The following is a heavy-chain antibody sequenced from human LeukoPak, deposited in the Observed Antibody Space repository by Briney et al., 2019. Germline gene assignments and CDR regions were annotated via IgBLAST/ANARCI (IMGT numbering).Heavy chain of an antibody. CDR3: ARFPGMDV. J-gene: IGHJ6*02. V-gene: IGHV3-21*04. Sequence: GGSLRLPSAGAGFTFSTYSMNWVRQAPGKGLEWVSSISASSTYIYYADSVKGRFTISRDNAKTPLYLQMNGLRAEDTAVYYCARFPGMDVWGQGTTVTVFS. CDR1: GFTFSTYS. CDR2: ISASSTYI.